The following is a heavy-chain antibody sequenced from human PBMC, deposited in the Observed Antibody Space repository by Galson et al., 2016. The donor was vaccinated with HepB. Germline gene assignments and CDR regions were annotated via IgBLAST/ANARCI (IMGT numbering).Heavy chain of an antibody. CDR3: AGGLKHFLQWPDYYYYGMDV. J-gene: IGHJ6*02. CDR1: GGTFTNYA. Sequence: SVKVSCKAFGGTFTNYAIFWVRLAPGQGLEWMGGIVPFFDSTDYAQKFQGRVTISADDSTGTAYMELSSLRSEDTAVYYCAGGLKHFLQWPDYYYYGMDVWGQGTTVTVSS. V-gene: IGHV1-69*13. CDR2: IVPFFDST. D-gene: IGHD3-3*01.